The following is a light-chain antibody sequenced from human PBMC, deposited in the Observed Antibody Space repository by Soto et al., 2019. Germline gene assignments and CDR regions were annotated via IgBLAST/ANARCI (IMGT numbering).Light chain of an antibody. CDR2: EVT. V-gene: IGLV2-8*01. CDR3: CSYAGSSLV. CDR1: SSDVGGYDY. J-gene: IGLJ2*01. Sequence: QSVLTQPPSASGSPGQSVTISCTGTSSDVGGYDYVSWYQQHPGKAPKLMIYEVTIRPSGVSDRFSGSKSGNTASLTVSGLQAEDEADYYCCSYAGSSLVFGGGTKLTV.